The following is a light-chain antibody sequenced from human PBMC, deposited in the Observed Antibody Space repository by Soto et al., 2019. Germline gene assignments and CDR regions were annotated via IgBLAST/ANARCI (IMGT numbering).Light chain of an antibody. CDR1: ESINRH. Sequence: DIQMTQSPSSLSASVGDRVTITCRASESINRHLNWYQQKPGKAPKLLIYAASILQNGVPSRFRGSGSGTDFTLTISNLQPEDFATYYCQQSYSTLSITFGQGTRLEIK. V-gene: IGKV1-39*01. CDR2: AAS. J-gene: IGKJ5*01. CDR3: QQSYSTLSIT.